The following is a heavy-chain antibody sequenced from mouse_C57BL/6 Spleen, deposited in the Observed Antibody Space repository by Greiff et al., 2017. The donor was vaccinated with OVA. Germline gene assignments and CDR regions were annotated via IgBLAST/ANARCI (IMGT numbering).Heavy chain of an antibody. V-gene: IGHV5-4*01. D-gene: IGHD2-3*01. CDR1: GFTFSSYA. CDR3: ARDDDGFDY. Sequence: EVHLVESGGGLVKPGGSLKLSCAASGFTFSSYAMSWVRQTPEKRLEWVATISDGGSYTYYPDNVKGRFTISRDNAKHNLYLQMSHLKSEDTAMYYCARDDDGFDYWGQGTTLTVSS. J-gene: IGHJ2*01. CDR2: ISDGGSYT.